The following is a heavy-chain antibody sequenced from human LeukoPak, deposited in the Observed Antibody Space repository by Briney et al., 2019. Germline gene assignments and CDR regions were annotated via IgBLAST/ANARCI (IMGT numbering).Heavy chain of an antibody. Sequence: SETLSLTCTVFGYSISSGYYWGWIRQPPGKGLEWIGSVYHSGSTYYNPSLKSRVTISIDTSKNQFSLKLSSVTAADTAVYYCARVRSSTSPPWEYMDVWGKGTTVTVSS. V-gene: IGHV4-38-2*02. J-gene: IGHJ6*03. CDR2: VYHSGST. CDR3: ARVRSSTSPPWEYMDV. D-gene: IGHD2-2*01. CDR1: GYSISSGYY.